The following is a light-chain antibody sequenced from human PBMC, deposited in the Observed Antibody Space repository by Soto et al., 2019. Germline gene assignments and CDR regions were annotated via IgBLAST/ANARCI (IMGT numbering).Light chain of an antibody. CDR2: GAS. V-gene: IGKV3-20*01. Sequence: EIVLTQSPGTLSLSPGERATLSCRASQSVSSNYLAWYQQKPGQAPRLLIYGASSRATGIPDRFSGSGSGTDFTLNISRLEPEDFAVYYCQQYGSSRFTFGPGTKVDIK. J-gene: IGKJ3*01. CDR1: QSVSSNY. CDR3: QQYGSSRFT.